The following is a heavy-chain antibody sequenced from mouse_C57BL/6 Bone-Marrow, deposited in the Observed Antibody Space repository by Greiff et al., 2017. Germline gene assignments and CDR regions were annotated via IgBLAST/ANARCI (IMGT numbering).Heavy chain of an antibody. CDR3: ANSGPLERSCGF. J-gene: IGHJ2*01. Sequence: QVQLQQPGAELVKPGASVKLSCKASGYTFTSYWITWVKQRPGQGLEWIGDIYPTSGRTNYNEKFKSKAIMTVDTSSNTAYMQLSSLTSEESAVLSGANSGPLERSCGFWDQGTALTVS. CDR2: IYPTSGRT. CDR1: GYTFTSYW. V-gene: IGHV1-55*01. D-gene: IGHD3-1*01.